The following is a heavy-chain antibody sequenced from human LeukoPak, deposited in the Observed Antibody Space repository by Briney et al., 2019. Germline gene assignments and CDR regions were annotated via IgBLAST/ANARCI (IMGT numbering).Heavy chain of an antibody. CDR2: ISYDGSNK. Sequence: GRSLRLSCAASGFTFSSYGMHWVRQAPGKGLEWVAVISYDGSNKYYADSVKGRFTISRDNSKNTLYLQMNSLRAEDTAVYYCAKDLEPATTYYCYGMDVWGQGTTVTVSS. CDR1: GFTFSSYG. V-gene: IGHV3-30*18. J-gene: IGHJ6*02. CDR3: AKDLEPATTYYCYGMDV. D-gene: IGHD1-26*01.